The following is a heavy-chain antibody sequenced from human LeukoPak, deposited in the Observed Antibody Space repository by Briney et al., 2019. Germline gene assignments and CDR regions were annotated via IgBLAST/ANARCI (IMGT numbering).Heavy chain of an antibody. D-gene: IGHD3-22*01. CDR2: IYTSGST. J-gene: IGHJ6*03. CDR3: ARGRKGRYDSSSYYYNYYTDV. V-gene: IGHV4-4*07. CDR1: GDSINSYS. Sequence: SETLSLTCTVSGDSINSYSWSWIRQPAGKGLEWIGRIYTSGSTNYNPSLKSRVTMSLDTSKNQFSLKVTSVTAADTAVYYCARGRKGRYDSSSYYYNYYTDVWGKGTTVTVSS.